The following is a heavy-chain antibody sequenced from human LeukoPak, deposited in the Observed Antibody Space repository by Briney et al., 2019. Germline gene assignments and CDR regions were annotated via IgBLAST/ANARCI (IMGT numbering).Heavy chain of an antibody. D-gene: IGHD6-19*01. Sequence: GGSLRPSCTASGFSFSTSWMSWVRQTPGKGLEWVANIKKDGSEEYYVDSVKTRFTISRDNAKNSLYLQLNSLTVEDTAVYSCARLSTSVAGGDHWGQGTLVTVSS. CDR1: GFSFSTSW. V-gene: IGHV3-7*01. CDR2: IKKDGSEE. CDR3: ARLSTSVAGGDH. J-gene: IGHJ4*02.